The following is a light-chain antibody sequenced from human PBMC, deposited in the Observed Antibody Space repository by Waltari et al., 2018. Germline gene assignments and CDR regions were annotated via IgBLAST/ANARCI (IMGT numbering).Light chain of an antibody. CDR2: WAS. CDR1: QSVLYSSNNKNY. V-gene: IGKV4-1*01. CDR3: QQYYSTPQT. J-gene: IGKJ1*01. Sequence: DIVMTQSPDSLAVSLGERANINCKSSQSVLYSSNNKNYLAWSQQKPGQPPKLLIYWASTRESGVPDRFSGSGSGTDFTLTISSLQAEDVAVYYCQQYYSTPQTFGQGTKVEIK.